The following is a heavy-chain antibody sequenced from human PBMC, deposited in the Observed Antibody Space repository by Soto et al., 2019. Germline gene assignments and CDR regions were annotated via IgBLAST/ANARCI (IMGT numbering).Heavy chain of an antibody. Sequence: SETLSLTCTVSGGSLKSGGYYWSWIRQHPGRGLEWIGYIYYTGRTYYNPSLESRVTFSVDTSKNQFSLKLSSVTPEDTAVYYCARVGRDYDTNPTEGFDPWGQGTLVTVSS. V-gene: IGHV4-31*02. D-gene: IGHD3-9*01. CDR3: ARVGRDYDTNPTEGFDP. J-gene: IGHJ5*02. CDR2: IYYTGRT. CDR1: GGSLKSGGYY.